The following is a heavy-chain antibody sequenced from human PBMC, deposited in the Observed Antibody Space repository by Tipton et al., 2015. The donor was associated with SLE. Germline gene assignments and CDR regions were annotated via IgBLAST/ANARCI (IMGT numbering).Heavy chain of an antibody. Sequence: LRLSCTVSRGSISTYYWSWIRQPPGKELEWIGDLYYSGSTNYNPSLKSRVTISGDTSKNQFSLKVTSVTAADTAIYYCARALTNWGQVYYFDYWGQGTMVTVSS. CDR1: RGSISTYY. CDR2: LYYSGST. CDR3: ARALTNWGQVYYFDY. J-gene: IGHJ4*02. D-gene: IGHD7-27*01. V-gene: IGHV4-59*01.